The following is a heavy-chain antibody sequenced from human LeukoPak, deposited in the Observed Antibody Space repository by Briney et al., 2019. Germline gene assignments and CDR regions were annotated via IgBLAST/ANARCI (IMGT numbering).Heavy chain of an antibody. CDR3: ARGVPKTSYYYYYMDV. Sequence: RGSLRLSCAVSGFTLSNYSMNWVRQAPGKGLEWISYISGSGFTIHYADSVKGRFTISRDNAKNSLYLQMNSLRAEDTAVYYCARGVPKTSYYYYYMDVWGKGTTVTVSS. CDR1: GFTLSNYS. J-gene: IGHJ6*03. D-gene: IGHD4-11*01. CDR2: ISGSGFTI. V-gene: IGHV3-48*01.